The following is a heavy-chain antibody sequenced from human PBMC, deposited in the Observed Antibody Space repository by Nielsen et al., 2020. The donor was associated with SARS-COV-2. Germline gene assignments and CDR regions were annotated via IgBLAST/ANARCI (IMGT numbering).Heavy chain of an antibody. CDR2: IYSGGST. CDR1: GFTVSSNY. J-gene: IGHJ4*02. V-gene: IGHV3-66*01. D-gene: IGHD5-18*01. Sequence: GESLKISCAASGFTVSSNYMSWVRQAPGKGLEWVSVIYSGGSTYYADSVKGRFTISRDNSKNTLYLQMNSLRAEDTAVYYCAREFALRDTAYFDYWGQGTLVTVSS. CDR3: AREFALRDTAYFDY.